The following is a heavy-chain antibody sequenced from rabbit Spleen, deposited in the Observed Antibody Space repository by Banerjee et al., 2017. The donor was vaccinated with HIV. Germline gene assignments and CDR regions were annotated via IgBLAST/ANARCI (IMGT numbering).Heavy chain of an antibody. CDR1: GFDFSSRYY. V-gene: IGHV1S45*01. J-gene: IGHJ6*01. D-gene: IGHD6-1*01. CDR3: ARGPTFGYGHLDL. Sequence: QEQLVESGGGLVQPEASLTVTCKASGFDFSSRYYMCWVRQAPGKGLEWIACIVAGSSGDTYYANWAKGRFTISKTSSTTVTLQMTSLTAADTATYFCARGPTFGYGHLDLWGPGTLVTVS. CDR2: IVAGSSGDT.